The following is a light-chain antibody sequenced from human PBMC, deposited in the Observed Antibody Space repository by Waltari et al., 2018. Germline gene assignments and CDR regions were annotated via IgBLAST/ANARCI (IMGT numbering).Light chain of an antibody. Sequence: DVVVTQSPLSLPVTLGQPASVSCRSSRSLAHSDGNTYLSWFHQRPGQSPRRLIYKVSNRDSGVPDRFSGRGSGTDFTLKINRVEAEDVGLYYCLHATFWPWTFGQGTKVEI. J-gene: IGKJ1*01. CDR2: KVS. V-gene: IGKV2-30*02. CDR1: RSLAHSDGNTY. CDR3: LHATFWPWT.